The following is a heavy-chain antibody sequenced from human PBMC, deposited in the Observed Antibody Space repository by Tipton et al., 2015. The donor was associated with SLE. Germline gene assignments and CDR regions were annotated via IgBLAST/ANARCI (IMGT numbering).Heavy chain of an antibody. CDR1: GFTFSSYE. Sequence: GSLRLSCAASGFTFSSYEMNWVRQAPGKGLEWVSYISSSGSTIYYADSVKGRFAISRDNAKNSLYLQMNSLRAEDTAVYYCARSLEGVAWDYWGQGTLVTVSS. V-gene: IGHV3-48*03. CDR3: ARSLEGVAWDY. D-gene: IGHD6-13*01. J-gene: IGHJ4*02. CDR2: ISSSGSTI.